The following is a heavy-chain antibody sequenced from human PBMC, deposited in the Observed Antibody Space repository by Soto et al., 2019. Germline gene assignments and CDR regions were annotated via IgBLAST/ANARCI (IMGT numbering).Heavy chain of an antibody. CDR3: ARVGLGRYSSAEDY. Sequence: RCLRTSRPASGSTSSSLSMHWVRQDPGKGVEWVAVIWYAGSNKYYADYVKGRFTISRDNSKNTMRLKMNSLSAEETAVYYCARVGLGRYSSAEDYWGQGTLVTVS. J-gene: IGHJ4*02. D-gene: IGHD6-25*01. CDR1: GSTSSSLS. CDR2: IWYAGSNK. V-gene: IGHV3-33*01.